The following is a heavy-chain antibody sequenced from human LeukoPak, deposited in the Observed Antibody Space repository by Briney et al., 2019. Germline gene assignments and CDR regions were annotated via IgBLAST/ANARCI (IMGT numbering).Heavy chain of an antibody. J-gene: IGHJ3*02. CDR1: GGSISSSDYY. Sequence: SETLSLTCTVSGGSISSSDYYWRWIRQPPGKGLECIGYIYYSGSTSYNPSLKSRVTISVDKSKNQFSLKLTSVTAADTAVYYCARGFDAHNAFDIWGQGTMVTVSS. CDR2: IYYSGST. D-gene: IGHD3-9*01. CDR3: ARGFDAHNAFDI. V-gene: IGHV4-30-4*01.